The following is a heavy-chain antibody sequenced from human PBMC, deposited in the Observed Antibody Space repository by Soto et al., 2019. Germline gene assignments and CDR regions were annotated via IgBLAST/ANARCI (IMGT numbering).Heavy chain of an antibody. J-gene: IGHJ4*02. D-gene: IGHD6-19*01. V-gene: IGHV4-30-2*01. CDR2: IYHSGST. CDR3: ARAGDSSGPVALGY. Sequence: SETLSLTCAVSDGSISNGGSSWSWIRQPPGKGLEWIGYIYHSGSTYYNPSLKSRVTISVDRSKNQFSLKLSSVTAADTAVYYCARAGDSSGPVALGYWGQGTLVTSPQ. CDR1: DGSISNGGSS.